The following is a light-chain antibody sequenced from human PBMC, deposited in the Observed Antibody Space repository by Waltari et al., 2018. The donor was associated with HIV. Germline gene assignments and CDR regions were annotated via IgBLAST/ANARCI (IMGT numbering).Light chain of an antibody. CDR3: NSRDNNGHHLV. Sequence: SSELTQDPAVSVALGHTVRITCQGNSLRNYYASWYQQTRAQAPLLVVYGNDKPPSGIPDRFSGSSSGKTASLTITGAQAEDEADYYCNSRDNNGHHLVFAPGTTVTVL. J-gene: IGLJ1*01. CDR2: GND. CDR1: SLRNYY. V-gene: IGLV3-19*01.